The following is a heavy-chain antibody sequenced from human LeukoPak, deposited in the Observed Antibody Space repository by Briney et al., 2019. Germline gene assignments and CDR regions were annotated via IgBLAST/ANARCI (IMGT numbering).Heavy chain of an antibody. D-gene: IGHD4-17*01. J-gene: IGHJ6*02. V-gene: IGHV4-34*01. CDR3: ARGQRLPYYYYYYGMDV. CDR2: INHSGST. Sequence: SETLSLTCAVYGVSFSGYYWSWIRQPPGKGLEWIGEINHSGSTNYNPSLKSRVTISVDTSKNQFSLKLSSVTAADTAVYYCARGQRLPYYYYYYGMDVWGQGTTVTVSS. CDR1: GVSFSGYY.